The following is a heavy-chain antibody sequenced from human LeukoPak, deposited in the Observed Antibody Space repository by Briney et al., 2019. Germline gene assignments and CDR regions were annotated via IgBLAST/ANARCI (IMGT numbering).Heavy chain of an antibody. CDR1: GFSFSSYG. Sequence: VQPGRSLRLSCAASGFSFSSYGMHWVRQGPGKGLEWVAVISYDGSNKYYADSVKGRFTISRDNSKNTLYLQMNSLRAEDTAVYYCAKDRIGYGDYIGWFDPWGQGTLVTVSS. CDR2: ISYDGSNK. V-gene: IGHV3-30*18. D-gene: IGHD4-17*01. J-gene: IGHJ5*02. CDR3: AKDRIGYGDYIGWFDP.